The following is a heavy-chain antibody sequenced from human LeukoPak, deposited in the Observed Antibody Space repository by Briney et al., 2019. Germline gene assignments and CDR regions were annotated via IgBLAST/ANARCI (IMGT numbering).Heavy chain of an antibody. J-gene: IGHJ1*01. CDR3: ARLPHNSAEYFQH. Sequence: ASVKVSCKASGYTFTGYYMHWVRQAPGQGREWMGWINPNSGGTNYAQKFQGRVTMTRDTSISTAYMELSRLRSDDTAVYYCARLPHNSAEYFQHWGQGTLVTVSS. V-gene: IGHV1-2*02. CDR2: INPNSGGT. D-gene: IGHD2-21*01. CDR1: GYTFTGYY.